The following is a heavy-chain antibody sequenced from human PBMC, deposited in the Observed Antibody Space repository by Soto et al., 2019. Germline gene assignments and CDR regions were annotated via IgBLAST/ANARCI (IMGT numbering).Heavy chain of an antibody. CDR2: ISWNGNSI. CDR1: GFTFDDYG. Sequence: EVQLVESGGGVVRPGGSLRLACTASGFTFDDYGMSWVRQAPGKGLEWVFAISWNGNSIGYADSVKGRFTISRDNAKNSLYLKMSSRRVEDTALYYCARDRRQGLVKAVFDFWGQGTMVTVSS. V-gene: IGHV3-20*04. J-gene: IGHJ3*01. CDR3: ARDRRQGLVKAVFDF. D-gene: IGHD6-6*01.